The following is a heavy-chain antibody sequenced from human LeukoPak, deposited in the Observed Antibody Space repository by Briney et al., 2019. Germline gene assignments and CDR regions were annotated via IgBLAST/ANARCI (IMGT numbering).Heavy chain of an antibody. V-gene: IGHV3-74*01. CDR2: VKYDGSTT. J-gene: IGHJ4*02. CDR3: ARDLNWLLFDY. CDR1: GFTFSAYW. Sequence: GGSLRLSCASSGFTFSAYWMHWVRQAPGKGLVWVSRVKYDGSTTTYADSVRGRFTISRDNAKNILYLQMNSLRVEDTAVYYCARDLNWLLFDYWGQGTLVTVSS. D-gene: IGHD3-9*01.